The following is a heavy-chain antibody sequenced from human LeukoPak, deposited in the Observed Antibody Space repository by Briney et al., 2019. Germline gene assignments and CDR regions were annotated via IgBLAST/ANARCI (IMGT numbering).Heavy chain of an antibody. Sequence: SETLSLTCTVSGYSIISGFHWGWIRQPPGKGLEWIGSMYHGGSTYYNPSLKSRVTISVDTSKNQFSPKVSSVTAADTAVYYCARVRYSSGWIDYWGQGTLVTVSS. V-gene: IGHV4-38-2*02. CDR2: MYHGGST. J-gene: IGHJ4*02. D-gene: IGHD6-19*01. CDR1: GYSIISGFH. CDR3: ARVRYSSGWIDY.